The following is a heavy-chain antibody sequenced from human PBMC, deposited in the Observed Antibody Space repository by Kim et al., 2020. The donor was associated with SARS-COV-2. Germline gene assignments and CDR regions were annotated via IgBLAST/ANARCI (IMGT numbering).Heavy chain of an antibody. CDR2: INPSGGST. D-gene: IGHD3-3*01. CDR1: GYTFTSYY. J-gene: IGHJ4*02. Sequence: ASVKVSCKASGYTFTSYYMHWVRQAPGQGLEWMGIINPSGGSTSYAQKFQGRVTMTRDTSTSTVYMELNSLRSEDTAVYYCARDESEWLFDYWGQGTLVTVSS. V-gene: IGHV1-46*01. CDR3: ARDESEWLFDY.